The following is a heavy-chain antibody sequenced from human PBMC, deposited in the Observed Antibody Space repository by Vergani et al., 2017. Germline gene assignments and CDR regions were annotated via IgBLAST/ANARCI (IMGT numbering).Heavy chain of an antibody. CDR3: ARGLWV. J-gene: IGHJ4*02. CDR1: GYSISSGYY. D-gene: IGHD3-10*01. V-gene: IGHV4-38-2*02. CDR2: INHSGST. Sequence: QVQLQESGPGLVKPSETLSLTCTVSGYSISSGYYWGWIRQPPGKGLEWIGEINHSGSTNYNPSLKSRVTISVDTSKNQFSLKLSSVTAADTAVYYCARGLWVWGQGTLVTVSS.